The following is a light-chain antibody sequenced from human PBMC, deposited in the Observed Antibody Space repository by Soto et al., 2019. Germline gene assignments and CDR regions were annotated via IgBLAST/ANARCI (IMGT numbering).Light chain of an antibody. V-gene: IGKV1-39*01. J-gene: IGKJ5*01. Sequence: DIQMTRSPSSLSASVGDRVTVTCRTSQNIYNYLNWYQQKPGKAPKLLIYAASSVQSGVPLRFSGSGSGTDFTLTISSLQPEDFATYYCQQTHSTPVTFGQGTRLEIK. CDR1: QNIYNY. CDR2: AAS. CDR3: QQTHSTPVT.